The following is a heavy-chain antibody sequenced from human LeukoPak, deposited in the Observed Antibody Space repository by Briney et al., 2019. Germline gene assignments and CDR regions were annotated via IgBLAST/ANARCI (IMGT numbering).Heavy chain of an antibody. CDR3: AREIDTASDALDI. V-gene: IGHV3-21*01. D-gene: IGHD5-18*01. CDR1: GFTFSSYS. Sequence: GGSLRLSCAASGFTFSSYSMTWVRQAPGKGLEWVASISSSSSYIYYADSVKGRFTISRDNAKNSLYLQMNSLRAEDTAMYYCAREIDTASDALDIWGQGTMVTVSS. J-gene: IGHJ3*02. CDR2: ISSSSSYI.